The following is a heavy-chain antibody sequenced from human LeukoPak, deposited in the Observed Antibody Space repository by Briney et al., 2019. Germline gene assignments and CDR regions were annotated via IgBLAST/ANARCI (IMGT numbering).Heavy chain of an antibody. CDR3: VKSPSDGLDV. CDR2: ISTSSNTI. J-gene: IGHJ6*02. CDR1: GFTFSSYS. V-gene: IGHV3-48*01. Sequence: GGSLRLSCAASGFTFSSYSMNWVRQAPGKGLEWVSYISTSSNTIHYAASVKGRFTTSRDNSKNTVYLQMSSLRPEDTAVYYCVKSPSDGLDVWGQGATVTVSS.